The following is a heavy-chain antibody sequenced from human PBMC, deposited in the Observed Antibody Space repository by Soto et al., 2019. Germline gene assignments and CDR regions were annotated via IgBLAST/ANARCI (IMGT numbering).Heavy chain of an antibody. CDR3: TRDRGAVTGQYFDY. V-gene: IGHV3-11*05. Sequence: QVQLEESGGGLVKPGGSLRLSCAASGFTFSAYYMSWIRQAPGKGLEYISYISSSGTSANYADSVKGRFTISRDNAKNSPHLQMNSLRAEDTAVYYCTRDRGAVTGQYFDYWGQGALVTVSS. D-gene: IGHD6-19*01. CDR2: ISSSGTSA. CDR1: GFTFSAYY. J-gene: IGHJ4*02.